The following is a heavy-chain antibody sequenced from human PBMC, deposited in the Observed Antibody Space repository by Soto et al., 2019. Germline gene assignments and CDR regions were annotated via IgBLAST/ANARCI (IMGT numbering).Heavy chain of an antibody. CDR1: GFSLSIAGMG. CDR2: IFSNDEK. Sequence: QVTLKESGPVLLKPTETLTLTCTVSGFSLSIAGMGVSWVRQPPGKALEWLAHIFSNDEKSYNTSLKSRLTISKDSSRGQVVLTITNMDPLDTATYYCARIPPRSGWEGFYYWGQGTLVTVSS. CDR3: ARIPPRSGWEGFYY. V-gene: IGHV2-26*01. D-gene: IGHD6-19*01. J-gene: IGHJ4*02.